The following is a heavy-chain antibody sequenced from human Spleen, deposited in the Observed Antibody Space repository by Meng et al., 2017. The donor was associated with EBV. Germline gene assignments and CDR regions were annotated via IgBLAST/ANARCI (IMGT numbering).Heavy chain of an antibody. V-gene: IGHV4-30-4*01. D-gene: IGHD3-10*01. CDR3: ARGWFGDHYFDY. CDR1: GGSISRGDYY. Sequence: QVQLQESGPGLVKPSQTLSLTCAVSGGSISRGDYYWSGIRQPPGKGLEWIGYISYSGGTYYNPSLESRVTISIDASKSPFSLKLTSVTAADTAVYYCARGWFGDHYFDYWGQRALVTVAS. J-gene: IGHJ4*02. CDR2: ISYSGGT.